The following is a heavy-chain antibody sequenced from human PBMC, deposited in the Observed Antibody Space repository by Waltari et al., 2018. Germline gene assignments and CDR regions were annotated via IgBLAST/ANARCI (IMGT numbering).Heavy chain of an antibody. CDR2: ISYSGIT. J-gene: IGHJ5*02. D-gene: IGHD3-3*02. CDR1: GGSISSSGSY. Sequence: QLQLQESGPGLVKPSETLSLTCTVSGGSISSSGSYWGWIRQPPGKVLEWIGSISYSGITYYNTSLMSRVTISGDTSKNQFSLKLTSVRAAETAVFYCARFSKSANWIDPWGQGTLVTVSS. V-gene: IGHV4-39*01. CDR3: ARFSKSANWIDP.